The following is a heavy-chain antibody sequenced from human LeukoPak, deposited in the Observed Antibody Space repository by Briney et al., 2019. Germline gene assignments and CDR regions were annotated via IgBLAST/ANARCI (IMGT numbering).Heavy chain of an antibody. CDR2: ICYSGST. CDR3: ARVATISHFDY. V-gene: IGHV4-30-4*01. J-gene: IGHJ4*02. CDR1: GGSISSGDYY. D-gene: IGHD5-12*01. Sequence: SETLSLTCTVSGGSISSGDYYWSWIRQPPGKGLEWIGYICYSGSTYYNLSLKSRVTISVDTSKNQFSLKLSSVTAADTAVYYCARVATISHFDYWGQGTLVTVSS.